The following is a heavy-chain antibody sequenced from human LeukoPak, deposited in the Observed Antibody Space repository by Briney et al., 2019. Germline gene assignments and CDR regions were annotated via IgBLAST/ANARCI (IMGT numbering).Heavy chain of an antibody. CDR1: GFTFSGYW. D-gene: IGHD6-6*01. Sequence: PGGSLRLSCAASGFTFSGYWMSWVRQAPGKGLEWVANIRQDGSDKYYVGSVKGRFTISRDNAKNSLFLQMNSLRAEDTAVYFCTTDSGGGRPFDYWGQGTLVIASS. J-gene: IGHJ4*02. V-gene: IGHV3-7*01. CDR2: IRQDGSDK. CDR3: TTDSGGGRPFDY.